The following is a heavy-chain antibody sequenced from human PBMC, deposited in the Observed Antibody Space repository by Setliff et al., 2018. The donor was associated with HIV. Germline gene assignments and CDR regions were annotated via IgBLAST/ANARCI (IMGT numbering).Heavy chain of an antibody. D-gene: IGHD6-13*01. J-gene: IGHJ4*02. V-gene: IGHV3-33*01. Sequence: PGGSLRLSCAAAGFIFSDYGIHWVRQAPGKGLEWVAVIYNDGVNRYFGDFVEGRFTISRDNSRNTVNLQMNSLRGEDTAVYYCARSRAAGFDYWGQGTLVTVSS. CDR2: IYNDGVNR. CDR1: GFIFSDYG. CDR3: ARSRAAGFDY.